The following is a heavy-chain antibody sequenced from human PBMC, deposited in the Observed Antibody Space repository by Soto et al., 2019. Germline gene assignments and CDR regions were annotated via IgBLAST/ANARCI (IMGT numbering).Heavy chain of an antibody. J-gene: IGHJ5*02. D-gene: IGHD5-18*01. CDR2: IGNNGGNT. V-gene: IGHV3-64*01. CDR1: RFSLKNYK. Sequence: GGSLGLSCVASRFSLKNYKMYWARPATVKGLEYVLGIGNNGGNTDYANSVKGRFTISRDNSKNTLYLQMGSLRVEDIGVYYCARAGDTAIVVINRFDHWGQGTVVTVS. CDR3: ARAGDTAIVVINRFDH.